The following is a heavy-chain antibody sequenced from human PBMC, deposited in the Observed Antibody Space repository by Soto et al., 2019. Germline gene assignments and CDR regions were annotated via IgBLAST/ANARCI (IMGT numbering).Heavy chain of an antibody. J-gene: IGHJ4*02. CDR3: AREFSILTGYSDFDY. CDR2: IYSGGST. CDR1: GFTVSSNY. V-gene: IGHV3-66*01. Sequence: GGSLRLSCAASGFTVSSNYMSWVRQAPGEGLEWVSVIYSGGSTYYADSVKGRFTISRDNSKNTLYLQMNSLRAEDTAVYYCAREFSILTGYSDFDYWGQGTLVTVSS. D-gene: IGHD3-9*01.